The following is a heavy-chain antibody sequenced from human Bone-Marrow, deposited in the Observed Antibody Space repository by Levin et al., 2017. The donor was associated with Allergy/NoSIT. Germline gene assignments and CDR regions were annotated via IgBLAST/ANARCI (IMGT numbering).Heavy chain of an antibody. V-gene: IGHV4-30-2*01. J-gene: IGHJ4*02. D-gene: IGHD5-18*01. CDR2: IYLSGST. CDR1: GGSISSGGYS. Sequence: SETLSLTCAVSGGSISSGGYSWSWIRQPPGKGLEWIGNIYLSGSTNDNPSLKSRVTISVDRSKNQFSLKLSSVTAADTAVYYCARVAGYSFGYYCDGWGQGTLVTVSS. CDR3: ARVAGYSFGYYCDG.